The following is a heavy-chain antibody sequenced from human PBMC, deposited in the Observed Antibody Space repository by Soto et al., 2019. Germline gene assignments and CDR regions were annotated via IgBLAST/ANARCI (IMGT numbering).Heavy chain of an antibody. CDR3: TTDASLLGYCSSTRCRVVDY. V-gene: IGHV3-15*01. D-gene: IGHD2-2*01. J-gene: IGHJ4*02. CDR1: GFTFSNAW. Sequence: EVQLVESGGGLVKPGGSLRLSCAASGFTFSNAWMSWVRQAPGKGLEWVGRIKSKTDGGTTDYAAPVKGRFTISRDDSKNTLYLQMNSLKTEDTAVYYCTTDASLLGYCSSTRCRVVDYWGQGTLVTVSS. CDR2: IKSKTDGGTT.